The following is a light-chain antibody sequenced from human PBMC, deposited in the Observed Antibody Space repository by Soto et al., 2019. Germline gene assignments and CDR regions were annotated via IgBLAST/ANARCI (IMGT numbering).Light chain of an antibody. CDR3: QSYDRSLDRV. J-gene: IGLJ3*02. Sequence: QSVLTQPPSVSGAPGQRVTISCTGSSSNIGAGYDIHWYQQLPGTPPKLLIYGNSNRPSGVPDRFSGSKSGTSASLAITGLQAEDEADYYCQSYDRSLDRVFGGGTKLTVL. CDR1: SSNIGAGYD. V-gene: IGLV1-40*01. CDR2: GNS.